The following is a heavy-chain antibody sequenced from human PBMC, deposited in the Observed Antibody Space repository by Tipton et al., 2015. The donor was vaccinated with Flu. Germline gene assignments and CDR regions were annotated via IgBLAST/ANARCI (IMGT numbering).Heavy chain of an antibody. Sequence: QLVQSGAEVKPSETLSLICTVSDYSISSGYYWGWIRQPPGKGLEWIGCISHSGRTHYNPSLKSRVTMSVDSSKNQVSLRLTSATAADPAVYYCARRDYSSDVSEPKNWFDPWGQGTLVTVSS. V-gene: IGHV4-38-2*02. D-gene: IGHD4-11*01. CDR2: ISHSGRT. J-gene: IGHJ5*02. CDR1: DYSISSGYY. CDR3: ARRDYSSDVSEPKNWFDP.